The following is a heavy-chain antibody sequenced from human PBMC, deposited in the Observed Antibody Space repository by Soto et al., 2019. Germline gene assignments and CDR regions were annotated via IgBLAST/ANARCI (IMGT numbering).Heavy chain of an antibody. Sequence: RHSGTASGFPFRGHAMSWVRQAPGKGLEWVSAISGSGGSTYYADSVKGRFTISRDNSKNTLYRQMNSLRAEDTAVYYFAKDEWFGDREVWGQGTMVTVSS. J-gene: IGHJ3*01. CDR3: AKDEWFGDREV. D-gene: IGHD3-10*01. V-gene: IGHV3-23*01. CDR1: GFPFRGHA. CDR2: ISGSGGST.